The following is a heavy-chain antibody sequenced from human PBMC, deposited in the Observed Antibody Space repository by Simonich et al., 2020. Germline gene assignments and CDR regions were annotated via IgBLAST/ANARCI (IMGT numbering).Heavy chain of an antibody. J-gene: IGHJ6*02. D-gene: IGHD6-6*01. CDR1: GFTFSSYE. V-gene: IGHV3-48*03. CDR2: ISSSGSTI. Sequence: EVQLVESGGGLVQPGGSLRLSCAASGFTFSSYELNWVRQAPGKGLEWVSYISSSGSTIYYADSVKGRFTITREKAQNSLYLQMNSLRAEDTAVYYCARDFRLQLVEIGTYYYYGMDVWGQGTTVTVSS. CDR3: ARDFRLQLVEIGTYYYYGMDV.